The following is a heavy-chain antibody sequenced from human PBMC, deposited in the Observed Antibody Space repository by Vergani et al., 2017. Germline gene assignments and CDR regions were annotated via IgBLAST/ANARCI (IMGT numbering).Heavy chain of an antibody. J-gene: IGHJ4*02. CDR3: ARDDRDWGDY. CDR2: ISYDGSNK. V-gene: IGHV3-30-3*01. D-gene: IGHD3/OR15-3a*01. CDR1: GFTFSSYA. Sequence: QVQLVESGGGVVQPGRSLRLSCAASGFTFSSYAMHWVRQAPGKGLEWVAVISYDGSNKYYADSVKGRFTISRDNAKNSLYLQMNSLRAEDTAVYYCARDDRDWGDYWGQGTLVTVSS.